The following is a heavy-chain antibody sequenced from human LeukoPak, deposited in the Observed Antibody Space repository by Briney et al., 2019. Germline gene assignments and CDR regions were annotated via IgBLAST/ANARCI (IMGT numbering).Heavy chain of an antibody. J-gene: IGHJ4*02. D-gene: IGHD3-22*01. V-gene: IGHV4-59*01. CDR3: ARAVRLDYYYDSSGYYDY. CDR2: IYYSGGT. Sequence: SETLSLTCTVSGGSISSYYWSWIRQPPGKGPEWIGYIYYSGGTNYNPSLKSRVTISVDTSKNQFSLKLSSVTAADTAVYYCARAVRLDYYYDSSGYYDYWGQGTLVTVSS. CDR1: GGSISSYY.